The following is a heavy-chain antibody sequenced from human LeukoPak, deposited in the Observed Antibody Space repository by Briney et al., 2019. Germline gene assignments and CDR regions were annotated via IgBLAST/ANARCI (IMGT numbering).Heavy chain of an antibody. CDR3: ARDRMAGIYSYFDY. J-gene: IGHJ4*02. Sequence: SETLSLTCTVSGGSISSSSHYWGWIRQPPGKGLEWIGTIYHSGGTYYNPSLKSRVIISVDTSKNQFSLKLSSVTAADTAVYYCARDRMAGIYSYFDYWGQGTLVTVSS. D-gene: IGHD3-10*01. V-gene: IGHV4-39*07. CDR1: GGSISSSSHY. CDR2: IYHSGGT.